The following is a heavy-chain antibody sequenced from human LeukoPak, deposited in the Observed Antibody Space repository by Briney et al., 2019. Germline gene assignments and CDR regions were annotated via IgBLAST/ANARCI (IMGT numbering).Heavy chain of an antibody. CDR1: GFTFSRNV. D-gene: IGHD3-10*01. CDR2: ISYDGNNK. Sequence: SGGSLRLSCAASGFTFSRNVMHWVRQAPGKGLEWVALISYDGNNKFYADSVKGRFTISRDNSRNTLYLQMNSLRGEDAAVDSCARGGIPTGPYYYFYYMDVWGNGTAVAVSS. V-gene: IGHV3-30*01. CDR3: ARGGIPTGPYYYFYYMDV. J-gene: IGHJ6*03.